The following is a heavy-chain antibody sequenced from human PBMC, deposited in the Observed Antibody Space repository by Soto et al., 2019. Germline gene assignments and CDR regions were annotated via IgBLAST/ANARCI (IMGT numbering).Heavy chain of an antibody. Sequence: EVQLVESGGGLVQPGESLKLSCAVSGFTFSGSAMHWVRQASGKGLEWVGRIRSKANNYATAYAASVKGRFTISRDDSKTTAYLQMNSLKSEDTAVYYCTRGYGDYVRDYWGQGTLVTVSS. D-gene: IGHD4-17*01. CDR2: IRSKANNYAT. V-gene: IGHV3-73*01. J-gene: IGHJ4*02. CDR1: GFTFSGSA. CDR3: TRGYGDYVRDY.